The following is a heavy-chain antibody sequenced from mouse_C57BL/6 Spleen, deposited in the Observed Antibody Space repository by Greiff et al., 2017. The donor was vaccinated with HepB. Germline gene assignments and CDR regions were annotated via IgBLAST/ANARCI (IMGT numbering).Heavy chain of an antibody. D-gene: IGHD1-1*01. J-gene: IGHJ2*01. V-gene: IGHV1-59*01. Sequence: VQLQQPGAELVRPGTSVKLSCKASGYTFTSYWMHWVKQRPGQGLEWIGVIDPSDSYTNYNQKFKGKATLTVDTSSSTAYMQLSSLTSEDSAVYYCSCITTVEGDFDYWGQGTTLTVSS. CDR1: GYTFTSYW. CDR2: IDPSDSYT. CDR3: SCITTVEGDFDY.